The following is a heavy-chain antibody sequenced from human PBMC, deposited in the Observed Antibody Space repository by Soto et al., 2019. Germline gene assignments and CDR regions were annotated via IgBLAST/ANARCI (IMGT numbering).Heavy chain of an antibody. CDR3: AKLIRHSSLYSSGWYYFDY. CDR1: GFTFSSYA. D-gene: IGHD6-19*01. Sequence: GGSLRLSCAASGFTFSSYAMSWVRQAPGKGLEWVSAISGSGGSTYYADSVKGRFTISRDNSKNTLYLQMNSLRAEDTAVYYCAKLIRHSSLYSSGWYYFDYWGQGTLVTVSS. J-gene: IGHJ4*02. V-gene: IGHV3-23*01. CDR2: ISGSGGST.